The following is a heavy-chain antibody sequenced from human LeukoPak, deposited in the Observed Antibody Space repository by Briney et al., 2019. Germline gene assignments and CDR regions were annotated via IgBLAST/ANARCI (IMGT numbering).Heavy chain of an antibody. CDR2: ISYDGSNK. V-gene: IGHV3-30*18. CDR1: GFTFSSYG. D-gene: IGHD3-10*01. J-gene: IGHJ6*03. Sequence: GSLRLSCAASGFTFSSYGMHWVRQAPGKGLEWVAVISYDGSNKYYADSVKGRFTISRDNSKNSLYLQMNSLRTEDTALYYCAKDNGSGSYSMDVWGKGTTVTISS. CDR3: AKDNGSGSYSMDV.